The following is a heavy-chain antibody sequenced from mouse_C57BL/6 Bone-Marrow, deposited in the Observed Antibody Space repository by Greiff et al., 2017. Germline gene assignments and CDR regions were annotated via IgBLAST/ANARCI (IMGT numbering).Heavy chain of an antibody. CDR1: GYTFTDYY. CDR2: INPNNGGT. V-gene: IGHV1-26*01. CDR3: ARGAMDY. Sequence: EVQLQQSGPELVKPGASVKISCKASGYTFTDYYMNWVKQSHGKSLEWIGDINPNNGGTSYNQKFKGKATLTVDKSSSTAYMKLRSLTSEDSAVYYGARGAMDYWGQGTSVTVSS. J-gene: IGHJ4*01.